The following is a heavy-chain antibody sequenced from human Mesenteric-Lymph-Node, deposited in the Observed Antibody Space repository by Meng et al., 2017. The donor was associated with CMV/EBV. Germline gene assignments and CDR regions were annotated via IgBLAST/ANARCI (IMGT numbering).Heavy chain of an antibody. Sequence: GESLKISCAVSGSTYSTYWLHWVRQAPGKGLGWVSRITNDGSSTNYTDSVKGRFTISRDNAKNTLYLQMNRLRVEDSAVYYCSRIMGFGGVGGFYGMDVWGQGTTVTVSS. CDR2: ITNDGSST. CDR1: GSTYSTYW. J-gene: IGHJ6*02. V-gene: IGHV3-74*01. CDR3: SRIMGFGGVGGFYGMDV. D-gene: IGHD3-3*01.